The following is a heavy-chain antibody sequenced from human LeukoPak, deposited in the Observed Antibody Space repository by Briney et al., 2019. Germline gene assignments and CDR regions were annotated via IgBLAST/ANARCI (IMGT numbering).Heavy chain of an antibody. CDR3: AIRPGYYPLDY. V-gene: IGHV3-21*01. CDR2: ISSSSTYI. CDR1: GFTFSSYS. D-gene: IGHD3-9*01. Sequence: GGSLRLSCAASGFTFSSYSMNWVRQAPGKGLEWVSSISSSSTYIYYADSVNGRFTISRGNSKNTLYLQMNSLRAEDTAVYYCAIRPGYYPLDYWGQGTLVTVSS. J-gene: IGHJ4*02.